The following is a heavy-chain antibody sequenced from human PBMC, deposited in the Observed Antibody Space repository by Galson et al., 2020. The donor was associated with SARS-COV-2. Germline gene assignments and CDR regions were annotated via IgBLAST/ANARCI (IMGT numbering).Heavy chain of an antibody. D-gene: IGHD3-16*02. J-gene: IGHJ4*02. CDR2: INPNSGGT. CDR3: AREVKRLGELSLYNY. CDR1: GYTFTGYY. V-gene: IGHV1-2*02. Sequence: ASVKVSCKASGYTFTGYYMHWVRQAPGQGLEWMGWINPNSGGTTYAQKFQGRVTMTRDTSISTAYMELSRLRSDDTAVYYCAREVKRLGELSLYNYWGQGTLVTVSS.